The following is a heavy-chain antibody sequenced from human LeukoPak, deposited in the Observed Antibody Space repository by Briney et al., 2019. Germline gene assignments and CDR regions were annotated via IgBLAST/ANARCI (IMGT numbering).Heavy chain of an antibody. CDR2: IDHRGYT. Sequence: SETLSLTCAVYGGSFSRYYWSWIRQSPGKGLEWIAEIDHRGYTNYNPSVKRRVTISVDTSKKQFSLKVGSLSAADTAVYYCARGPTISETGYFDFWGQGTLVTVSS. V-gene: IGHV4-34*01. J-gene: IGHJ4*03. CDR1: GGSFSRYY. D-gene: IGHD1-1*01. CDR3: ARGPTISETGYFDF.